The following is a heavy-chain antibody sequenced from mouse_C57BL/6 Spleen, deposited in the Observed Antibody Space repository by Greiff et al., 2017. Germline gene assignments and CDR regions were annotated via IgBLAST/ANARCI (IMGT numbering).Heavy chain of an antibody. CDR1: GFTFSDYG. Sequence: EVQLVESGAGLVKPGGSLKLSCAASGFTFSDYGMHWVRQAPEKGLEWVAYISSGSSTIYYADTVKGRITISRDNAKNTLFLQMTSLRSEDTAMYYCARIYDGYYVCWFACWGQGTLVTVSA. J-gene: IGHJ3*01. CDR3: ARIYDGYYVCWFAC. D-gene: IGHD2-3*01. CDR2: ISSGSSTI. V-gene: IGHV5-17*01.